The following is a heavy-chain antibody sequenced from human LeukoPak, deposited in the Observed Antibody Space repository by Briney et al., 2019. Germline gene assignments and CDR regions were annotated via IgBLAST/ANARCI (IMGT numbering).Heavy chain of an antibody. Sequence: PSETLSLTCAVYGGSFSGYHWSWIRQPPGKGLEWIGEINHSGSTNYNPSLKSRVTISVDTSKNQFSLKLSSVTAADTAVYYCARGTRGQWLVPRWFDPWGQGTLVTVSS. CDR2: INHSGST. CDR1: GGSFSGYH. D-gene: IGHD6-19*01. CDR3: ARGTRGQWLVPRWFDP. J-gene: IGHJ5*02. V-gene: IGHV4-34*01.